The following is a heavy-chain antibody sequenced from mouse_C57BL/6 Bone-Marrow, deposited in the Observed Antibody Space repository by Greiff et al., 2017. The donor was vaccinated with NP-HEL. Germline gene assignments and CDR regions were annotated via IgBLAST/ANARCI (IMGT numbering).Heavy chain of an antibody. CDR1: GFNIKDDY. D-gene: IGHD3-1*01. CDR2: IDPENGDT. V-gene: IGHV14-4*01. CDR3: TPLSRGYAMDY. J-gene: IGHJ4*01. Sequence: EVQLQQSGAELVRPGASVKLSCTASGFNIKDDYMHWVKQRPEQGLEWIGWIDPENGDTEYASKFQGKATITADTSSNTAYLQLSSLTSEDTAVYYCTPLSRGYAMDYWGQGTSVTVSS.